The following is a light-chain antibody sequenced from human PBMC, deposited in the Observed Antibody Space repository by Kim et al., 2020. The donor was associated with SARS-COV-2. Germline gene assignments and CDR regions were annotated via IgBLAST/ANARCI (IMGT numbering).Light chain of an antibody. J-gene: IGLJ1*01. CDR2: GKN. CDR1: SLRTYY. V-gene: IGLV3-19*01. CDR3: NSRDSSGNLYV. Sequence: SSELTQDPAVSVALGQTVSFTCQGDSLRTYYASWYQQKPGQAPVLVIYGKNNRPSGIPDRFSGSSSGNTASLTITGAQAEDEADYYCNSRDSSGNLYVFGTGTKVTVL.